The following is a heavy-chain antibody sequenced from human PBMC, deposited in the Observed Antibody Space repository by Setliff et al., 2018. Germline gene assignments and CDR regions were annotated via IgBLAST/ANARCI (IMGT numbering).Heavy chain of an antibody. CDR2: IYYSGST. D-gene: IGHD3-3*01. CDR3: ASGVPNYDFWSGYYTGSYWFDP. J-gene: IGHJ5*02. CDR1: GGSISSGGYY. V-gene: IGHV4-31*11. Sequence: SETLSLTCAVSGGSISSGGYYWSWIRQHPGKGLEWIGYIYYSGSTYYNPSLKSRVTIPVDTSKNQFSLKLSSVTAADTAVYYCASGVPNYDFWSGYYTGSYWFDPWGQGTLVTVSS.